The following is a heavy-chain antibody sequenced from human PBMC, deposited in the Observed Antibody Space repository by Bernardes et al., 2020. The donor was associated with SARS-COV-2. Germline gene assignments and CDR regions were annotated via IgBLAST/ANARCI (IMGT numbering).Heavy chain of an antibody. Sequence: SVKVSCKASGYTFTSYGISWVRQAPGQGLEWMGWISAYNGNTNYAQKLQGRVTMTTDTSTSTAYMELRSLRSDDTAVYYCARGDYTIFGVDRYYYGMDVWGQGTTVTVSS. CDR3: ARGDYTIFGVDRYYYGMDV. D-gene: IGHD3-3*01. CDR1: GYTFTSYG. J-gene: IGHJ6*02. CDR2: ISAYNGNT. V-gene: IGHV1-18*01.